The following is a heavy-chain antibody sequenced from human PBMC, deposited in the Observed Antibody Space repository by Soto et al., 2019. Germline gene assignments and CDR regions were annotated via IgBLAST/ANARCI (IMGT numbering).Heavy chain of an antibody. CDR3: ARAYYDFCSGSQDAFDI. J-gene: IGHJ3*02. CDR1: GDSVSSNSAA. V-gene: IGHV6-1*01. CDR2: TYYRSKWYN. Sequence: PSQTLSVTCDISGDSVSSNSAAWNWIRQSPSRGLEWLGRTYYRSKWYNDYAVSVKSRITINPDTSKNQFSLQLNSVTPEDTAVYYCARAYYDFCSGSQDAFDIWGQGTMVTV. D-gene: IGHD3-3*01.